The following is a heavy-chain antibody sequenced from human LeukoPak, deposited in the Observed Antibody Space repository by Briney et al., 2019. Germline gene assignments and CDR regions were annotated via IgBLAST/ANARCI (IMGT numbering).Heavy chain of an antibody. CDR2: ISAYNGNT. CDR3: ARGTYYDFWSGYPPDGGSPTDY. D-gene: IGHD3-3*01. CDR1: GYTFTSYG. Sequence: ASVKVSCKASGYTFTSYGISWVRQAPGQGLEWMGWISAYNGNTNYAQKLQGRVTMTTDTSTSTAYMELRSLRSDDTAVYYCARGTYYDFWSGYPPDGGSPTDYWGQGTLVTVSS. J-gene: IGHJ4*02. V-gene: IGHV1-18*01.